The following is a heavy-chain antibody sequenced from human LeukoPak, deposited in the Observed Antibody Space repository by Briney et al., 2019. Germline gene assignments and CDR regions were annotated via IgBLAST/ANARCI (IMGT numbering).Heavy chain of an antibody. V-gene: IGHV4-4*07. CDR1: GGSISSYY. CDR3: ARGRGSSWYYFDS. D-gene: IGHD6-13*01. J-gene: IGHJ4*02. Sequence: PSESLSLTCTVSGGSISSYYWSWVRQPAGKGLEWIGRIYASGNTNYNPSLRGRVTMTVDTSKNQFSLNLSSVTAADTAVYYCARGRGSSWYYFDSWGQGTLVTVSS. CDR2: IYASGNT.